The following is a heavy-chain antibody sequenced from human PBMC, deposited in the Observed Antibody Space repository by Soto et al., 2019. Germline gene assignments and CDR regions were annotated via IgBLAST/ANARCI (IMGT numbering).Heavy chain of an antibody. CDR3: ARASVSGRRFDY. CDR2: INTSGGST. Sequence: QVQLVQSGAEVKKPGASVKVSCKASGYTLSSYYMHWVRQAPGQGLEWMGIINTSGGSTNYAQKFQGRVTMTRDTSTSTVYMELSSLTSEDTAVYYCARASVSGRRFDYWGEGTLVTVSS. D-gene: IGHD6-19*01. J-gene: IGHJ4*02. CDR1: GYTLSSYY. V-gene: IGHV1-46*03.